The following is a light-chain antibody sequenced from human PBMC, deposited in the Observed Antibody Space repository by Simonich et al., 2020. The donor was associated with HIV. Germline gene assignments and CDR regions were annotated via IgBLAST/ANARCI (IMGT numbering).Light chain of an antibody. CDR2: DAS. CDR3: QQSYSTPRT. CDR1: QSISSY. V-gene: IGKV1-39*01. J-gene: IGKJ1*01. Sequence: DIQMTQSPSSLSASVGDRVTITCRASQSISSYLSWYQQKPGKAPKLLIYDASNLETGVPSRFSGSGSGTDFTLTISSLQPEDFATYFCQQSYSTPRTFGQGTKVEIK.